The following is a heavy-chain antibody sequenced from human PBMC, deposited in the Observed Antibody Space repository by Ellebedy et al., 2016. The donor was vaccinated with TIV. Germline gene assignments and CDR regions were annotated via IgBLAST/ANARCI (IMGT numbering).Heavy chain of an antibody. Sequence: PGGSLRLSCAASGFTFSSYAMHWVRQAPGKGLEWVAVISYDGSNKYYADSVKGRFTISRDNSKNTLYLQMNSLRAEDTAVYYCARDVVDADGDYVGPEYYFDYWGQGTLVTVSS. CDR3: ARDVVDADGDYVGPEYYFDY. J-gene: IGHJ4*02. CDR2: ISYDGSNK. V-gene: IGHV3-30-3*01. CDR1: GFTFSSYA. D-gene: IGHD4-17*01.